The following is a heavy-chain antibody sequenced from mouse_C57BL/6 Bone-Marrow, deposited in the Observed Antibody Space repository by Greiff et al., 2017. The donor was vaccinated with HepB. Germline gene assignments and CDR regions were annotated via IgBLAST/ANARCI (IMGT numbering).Heavy chain of an antibody. CDR2: IDPENGDT. CDR1: GFNIKDDY. V-gene: IGHV14-4*01. Sequence: VQLQQSGAELVKPGASVKLSCTASGFNIKDDYMHWVKQRPEQGLEWIGWIDPENGDTEYASKFQGKATITADTSSNTAYLQLSSLTSEDTAVYYCTTQEPYGTWFAYWGQGTLVTVSA. D-gene: IGHD1-1*01. J-gene: IGHJ3*01. CDR3: TTQEPYGTWFAY.